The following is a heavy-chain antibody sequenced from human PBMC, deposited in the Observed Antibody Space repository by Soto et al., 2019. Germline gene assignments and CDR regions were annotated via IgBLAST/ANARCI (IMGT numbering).Heavy chain of an antibody. CDR1: GFTFSSYW. V-gene: IGHV3-74*01. J-gene: IGHJ6*02. CDR3: ERGLKGYYGVDV. D-gene: IGHD3-22*01. Sequence: EVQLVESGGGLVQPGGSLRLSCAASGFTFSSYWMHWVRQAPGKGLVWVSRINSDESSTSYADSVKGRFTISRDNAKNTLYLQMNSLRAEDTAVYYCERGLKGYYGVDVWGQGTTVTVSS. CDR2: INSDESST.